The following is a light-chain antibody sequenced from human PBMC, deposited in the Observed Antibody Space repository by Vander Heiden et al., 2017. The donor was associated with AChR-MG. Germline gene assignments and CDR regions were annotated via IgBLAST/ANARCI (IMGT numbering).Light chain of an antibody. Sequence: QSVLTQPPSVSGAPGQRVTIPCTGSRSNIGAGYDVDCYQQLPGTAPNLLIYGNSNRPSGVPDRFSGSKSGTSASVAITGLQAEDEADYYCQSYDSSRSGWVFGGGTKLTVL. J-gene: IGLJ3*02. CDR1: RSNIGAGYD. V-gene: IGLV1-40*01. CDR3: QSYDSSRSGWV. CDR2: GNS.